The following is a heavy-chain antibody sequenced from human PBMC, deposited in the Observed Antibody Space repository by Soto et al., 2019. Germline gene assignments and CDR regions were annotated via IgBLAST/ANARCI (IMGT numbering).Heavy chain of an antibody. V-gene: IGHV1-69*12. CDR3: VGGKWGLVGLRYYYYDMAV. Sequence: QVQLVQSGAEVRKPGSSVKVFCKASGGTFNSYGITWVRQAPGQGLEWMGGIIPIFGTTNYAQKFQGRVTITADQSTSTASMEVSSLRSDDTAVYYCVGGKWGLVGLRYYYYDMAVWGQGTTVTVSS. J-gene: IGHJ6*02. CDR1: GGTFNSYG. CDR2: IIPIFGTT. D-gene: IGHD1-26*01.